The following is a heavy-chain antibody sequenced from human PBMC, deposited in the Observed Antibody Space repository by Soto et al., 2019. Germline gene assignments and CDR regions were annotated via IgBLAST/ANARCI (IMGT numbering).Heavy chain of an antibody. V-gene: IGHV3-23*01. CDR3: AKTGGVAAPGY. Sequence: EVQMLESGGGSVQPGGSLRLSCAASGFTFSSYAMSWVRQAPGAGLEWVSAISGGSGSTNYADSVKGRFTISRDNSKNTLFLQMNSLRADDTAVYYCAKTGGVAAPGYWGQGTLVTVSS. D-gene: IGHD3-16*01. CDR2: ISGGSGST. J-gene: IGHJ4*02. CDR1: GFTFSSYA.